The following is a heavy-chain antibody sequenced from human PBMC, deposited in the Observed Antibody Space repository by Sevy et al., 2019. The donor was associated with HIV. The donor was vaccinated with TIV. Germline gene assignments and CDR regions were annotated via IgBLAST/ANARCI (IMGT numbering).Heavy chain of an antibody. V-gene: IGHV3-7*01. J-gene: IGHJ6*02. Sequence: GGCLRLSCAASGFTFSSYWMSWVRQAPGKGLEWVANIKQDGSEKYYVDSVKGRFTISRDNAKNSLYLQMNSLRAEDTAVYYCARDSPVVPAAIVGRKYYYYGMDVWGQGTTVTVSS. D-gene: IGHD2-2*01. CDR2: IKQDGSEK. CDR1: GFTFSSYW. CDR3: ARDSPVVPAAIVGRKYYYYGMDV.